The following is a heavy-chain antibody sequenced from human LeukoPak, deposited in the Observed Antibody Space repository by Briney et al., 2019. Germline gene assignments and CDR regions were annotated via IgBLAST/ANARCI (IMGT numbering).Heavy chain of an antibody. CDR3: ARGEQWLVEF. J-gene: IGHJ4*02. Sequence: SETLSLTCTVSGGSISSSSYYWGWIRQPPGKGLEWIGSIYYSGSTYYNPSLKSRVTISVDTSKNQFSLKLSSVTAADTAVYYCARGEQWLVEFWGQGTLVTVSS. CDR2: IYYSGST. CDR1: GGSISSSSYY. D-gene: IGHD6-19*01. V-gene: IGHV4-39*01.